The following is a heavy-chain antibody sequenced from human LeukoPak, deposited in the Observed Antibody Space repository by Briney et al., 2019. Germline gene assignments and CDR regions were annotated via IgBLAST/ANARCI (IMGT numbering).Heavy chain of an antibody. CDR1: GGSISNDFYY. V-gene: IGHV4-39*01. Sequence: SETLSLTCTVSGGSISNDFYYWGWIRRPPGKGLEWIGSVGYSGNTYYNSSLKSRVTISVGASTSQFSLKLTSVTAADTAVYYCARRNLGNCAGGSCHNWFDPWGQGTLVSVSS. CDR2: VGYSGNT. J-gene: IGHJ5*02. CDR3: ARRNLGNCAGGSCHNWFDP. D-gene: IGHD2-15*01.